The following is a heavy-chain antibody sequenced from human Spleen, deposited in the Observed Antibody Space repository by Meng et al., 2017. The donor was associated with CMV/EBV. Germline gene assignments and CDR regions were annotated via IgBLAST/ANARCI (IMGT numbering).Heavy chain of an antibody. Sequence: GESLKISCAASGFTFSSYAMHWVRQAPGKGLEWVAVISYDGSNKYYADSVKGRFTISRDNSKNTLYLQMNSLRAEDTAVYYCVCLVVPADSKYYGMDVWGQGTTVTVSS. J-gene: IGHJ6*02. D-gene: IGHD2-2*01. V-gene: IGHV3-30*04. CDR1: GFTFSSYA. CDR2: ISYDGSNK. CDR3: VCLVVPADSKYYGMDV.